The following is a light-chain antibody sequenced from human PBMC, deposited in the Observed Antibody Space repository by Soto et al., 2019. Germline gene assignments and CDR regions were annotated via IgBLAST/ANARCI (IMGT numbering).Light chain of an antibody. Sequence: EIVLTQSPGTLSLSPGERATLSCRASQSLGSCYFAWYQQKPGQTPRLLIYGASSRATGIPDRFSGSGSGTDFTLYISRLEPEDFAVYYCQHYGSSPRTFGQGTKVEIK. CDR2: GAS. CDR3: QHYGSSPRT. V-gene: IGKV3-20*01. CDR1: QSLGSCY. J-gene: IGKJ1*01.